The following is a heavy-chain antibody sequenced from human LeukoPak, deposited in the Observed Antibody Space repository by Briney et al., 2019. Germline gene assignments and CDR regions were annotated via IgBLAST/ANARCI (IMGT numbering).Heavy chain of an antibody. CDR1: GGSISSSSYY. J-gene: IGHJ4*02. Sequence: PSETLSLTCTVSGGSISSSSYYWGWIRQPPGKGLEWIESIYYSGSTYYNLSLKSRVTISVDTSKNQFSLKLSSVTAADTAVYYCARTGGRIFDYWGQGTLVTVSS. D-gene: IGHD4-23*01. CDR2: IYYSGST. V-gene: IGHV4-39*01. CDR3: ARTGGRIFDY.